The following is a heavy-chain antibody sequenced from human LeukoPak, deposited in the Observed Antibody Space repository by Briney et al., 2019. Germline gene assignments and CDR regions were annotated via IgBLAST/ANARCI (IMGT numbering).Heavy chain of an antibody. V-gene: IGHV1-2*02. CDR1: GYTLTGYY. CDR2: INPNSGGT. D-gene: IGHD6-19*01. Sequence: ASVKVSCKASGYTLTGYYMHLVRQAPGQGLEWMGWINPNSGGTNYAQKFQGRVTMTRDTSISTAHMELSSLRSDDTAVYYCARNGIAVAGYDYWGQGTLVTVSS. J-gene: IGHJ4*02. CDR3: ARNGIAVAGYDY.